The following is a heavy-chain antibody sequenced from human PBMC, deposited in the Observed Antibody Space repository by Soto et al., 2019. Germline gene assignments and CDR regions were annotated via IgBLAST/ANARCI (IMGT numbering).Heavy chain of an antibody. CDR2: INHSGST. V-gene: IGHV4-34*01. CDR3: ARGLTGFGYMDV. CDR1: GGSFSGYY. D-gene: IGHD3-10*01. Sequence: SETLSLTCAVYGGSFSGYYWSWIRQPPGKGLEWIGEINHSGSTNYNPSLKSRVTISVDTSKNQFSLKLSSVTAADTAVYYCARGLTGFGYMDVWGKGTTVTVSS. J-gene: IGHJ6*03.